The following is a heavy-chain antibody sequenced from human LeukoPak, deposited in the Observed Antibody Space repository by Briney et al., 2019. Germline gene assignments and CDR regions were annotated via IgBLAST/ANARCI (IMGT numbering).Heavy chain of an antibody. Sequence: PGGSLRLSCAASGFTFSSYEMNWVRQAPGKGLEWVSSISSSSSYIYYADSVKGRFTISRDNAKNTLYLQMNSLRAEDTAVYYCAKPPWWEYYDSSGYFHYWGQGTLVTVSS. CDR3: AKPPWWEYYDSSGYFHY. D-gene: IGHD3-22*01. J-gene: IGHJ4*02. CDR1: GFTFSSYE. CDR2: ISSSSSYI. V-gene: IGHV3-21*04.